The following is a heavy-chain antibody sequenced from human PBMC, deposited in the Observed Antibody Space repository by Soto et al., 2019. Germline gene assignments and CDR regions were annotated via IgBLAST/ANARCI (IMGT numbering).Heavy chain of an antibody. D-gene: IGHD5-18*01. Sequence: QVRLEQSGAEVRKPGSSVKVSCKASGGVFKTDAVAWVRQAPGQGLEWVGGRTPLYGTANYAQKFQGRVTITADKSTGAAYMEVSSLRLEDTAVYYCVRDLTLGYRSGGDGFDVWGQGTMVTVS. J-gene: IGHJ3*01. CDR2: RTPLYGTA. CDR1: GGVFKTDA. CDR3: VRDLTLGYRSGGDGFDV. V-gene: IGHV1-69*06.